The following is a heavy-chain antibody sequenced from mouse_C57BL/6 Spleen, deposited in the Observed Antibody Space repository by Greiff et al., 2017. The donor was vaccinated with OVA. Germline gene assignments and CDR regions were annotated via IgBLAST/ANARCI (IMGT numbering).Heavy chain of an antibody. Sequence: EVQLQQSGPELVKPGASVKISCKASGYTFTDYYMNWVKQSHGKSLEWIGDINPNNGGTSYNQKFKGKATLTVDKSSSTAYMELRSLTSEDSAVYYCARWGLLHYWGQGTTLTVSS. CDR3: ARWGLLHY. J-gene: IGHJ2*01. V-gene: IGHV1-26*01. CDR2: INPNNGGT. CDR1: GYTFTDYY. D-gene: IGHD2-3*01.